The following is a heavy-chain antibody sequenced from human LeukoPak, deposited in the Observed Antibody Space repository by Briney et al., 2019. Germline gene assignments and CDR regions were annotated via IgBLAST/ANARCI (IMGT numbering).Heavy chain of an antibody. CDR3: ARGSDYYGSGSYFIDAFDI. J-gene: IGHJ3*02. V-gene: IGHV3-74*01. Sequence: GGSLRLSCAASGFTFSSYWMRWVRQAPGKGLVWVSRINSDGSSTSYADSVKGRFTISRDNAKNTLYLQMNSLRAEDTAVYYCARGSDYYGSGSYFIDAFDIWGQGTMVTVSS. CDR1: GFTFSSYW. D-gene: IGHD3-10*01. CDR2: INSDGSST.